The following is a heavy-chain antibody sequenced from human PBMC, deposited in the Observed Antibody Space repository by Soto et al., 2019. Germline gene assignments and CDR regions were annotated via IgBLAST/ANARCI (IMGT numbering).Heavy chain of an antibody. J-gene: IGHJ6*02. V-gene: IGHV1-69*05. CDR1: GGTFNSYA. CDR2: TIPMFGTT. CDR3: TRCGIRYHSIGSYLGIDGMDV. D-gene: IGHD3-22*01. Sequence: QVQLVQSGAEVKKPESSVRVSCKASGGTFNSYAITWVRQAPGQGLEWMGGTIPMFGTTNYAEKFQGRVTXSXAXSXXTAYMELSSLRSEDTAVYYCTRCGIRYHSIGSYLGIDGMDVWGQGTTVIVSS.